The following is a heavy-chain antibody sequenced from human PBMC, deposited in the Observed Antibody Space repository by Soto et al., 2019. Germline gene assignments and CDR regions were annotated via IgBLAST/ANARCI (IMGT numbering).Heavy chain of an antibody. D-gene: IGHD6-19*01. CDR1: CYTFSSYC. CDR2: ISAYNGNT. J-gene: IGHJ6*02. V-gene: IGHV1-18*01. CDR3: ARDSSGWYVSYYYYYYGMDV. Sequence: APVKVSCKASCYTFSSYCISWGRQAPGQRVGGMGWISAYNGNTNYAHKLQGRVTMTTDTSTSTAYMELRSLRSDDTAVYYCARDSSGWYVSYYYYYYGMDVWGQGTTVTVSS.